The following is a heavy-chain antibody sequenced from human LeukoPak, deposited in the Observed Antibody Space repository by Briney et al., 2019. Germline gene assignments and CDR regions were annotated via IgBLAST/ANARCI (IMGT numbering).Heavy chain of an antibody. V-gene: IGHV3-74*01. J-gene: IGHJ4*02. CDR2: LNSDGSST. CDR1: GFTFSSYW. Sequence: GGSLRLSCAASGFTFSSYWMHWVRQVPGKGLVWVSRLNSDGSSTNYADSVKGRFTISRDNAKNTLYLQMGSLRAEDTAVYYCASGIAAARFNYWGQGTLVTVSS. CDR3: ASGIAAARFNY. D-gene: IGHD6-13*01.